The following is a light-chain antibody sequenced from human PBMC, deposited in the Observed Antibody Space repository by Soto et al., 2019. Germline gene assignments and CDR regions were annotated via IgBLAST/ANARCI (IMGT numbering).Light chain of an antibody. V-gene: IGKV3-11*01. CDR1: QSVATY. CDR2: DAF. CDR3: QQRIKWPIT. J-gene: IGKJ5*01. Sequence: EIVLTQSPATLSLSPGQRSTLSCSAGQSVATYVAWYQQKPGQAPRLLIDDAFNRATGTPARFSGSGSGPDFTLTISSLEPADSAVYYCQQRIKWPITFGQGTRLEIK.